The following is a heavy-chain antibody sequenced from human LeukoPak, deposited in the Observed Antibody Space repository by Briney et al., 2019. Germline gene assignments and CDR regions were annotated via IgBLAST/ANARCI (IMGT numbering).Heavy chain of an antibody. CDR2: IIPIFGTA. Sequence: ASVKVSCKASGGTFSSYAISWVRQAPGQGLEWMGGIIPIFGTANYAQKFQGRVTITADESTSTAYMELSSLRSDDTAVYYCAMLYQGYCSGGSCDDWFDPWGQGTLVTVPS. V-gene: IGHV1-69*13. CDR3: AMLYQGYCSGGSCDDWFDP. CDR1: GGTFSSYA. J-gene: IGHJ5*02. D-gene: IGHD2-15*01.